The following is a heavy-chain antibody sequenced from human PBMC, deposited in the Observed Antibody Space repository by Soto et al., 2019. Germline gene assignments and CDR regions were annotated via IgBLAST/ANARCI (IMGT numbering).Heavy chain of an antibody. CDR2: IIPLLNTP. V-gene: IGHV1-69*13. CDR3: ARESSSPNYYYYGMDV. CDR1: GGTFSSYA. J-gene: IGHJ6*02. D-gene: IGHD6-6*01. Sequence: EASVKVSCKASGGTFSSYAVSWVRQAPGQGLEWMGVIIPLLNTPKYVQKFQGRVTITADASATTAYMELSSLRSEDTAVYYCARESSSPNYYYYGMDVWGQGTTVTVSS.